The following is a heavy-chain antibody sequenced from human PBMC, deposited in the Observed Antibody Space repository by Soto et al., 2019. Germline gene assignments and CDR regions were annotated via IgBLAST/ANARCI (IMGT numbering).Heavy chain of an antibody. Sequence: GGSLRLSCAASGFTFSSYSMNWVRQAPGKGLEWVSSISSSSSYIYYADSVRGRFTISRDNAKNSLYLQMNSLRAEDTAVYYCARAPVTRPYFDYWGQGTLVTVSS. J-gene: IGHJ4*02. CDR1: GFTFSSYS. D-gene: IGHD4-17*01. CDR3: ARAPVTRPYFDY. V-gene: IGHV3-21*01. CDR2: ISSSSSYI.